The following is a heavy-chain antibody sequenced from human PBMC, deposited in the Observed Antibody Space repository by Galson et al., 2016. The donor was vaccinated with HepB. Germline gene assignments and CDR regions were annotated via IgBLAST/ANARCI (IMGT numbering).Heavy chain of an antibody. CDR1: GFTFSGYG. Sequence: SLRLSCAASGFTFSGYGMHWVRQAPGKGLEWVAVILYDGSNKYYADSVKGRFTISRDNSKNTLYLNMSSLRPEDTAVYYCAASGSYLAADYWGQGTLVTVSS. V-gene: IGHV3-30*03. J-gene: IGHJ4*02. D-gene: IGHD1-26*01. CDR2: ILYDGSNK. CDR3: AASGSYLAADY.